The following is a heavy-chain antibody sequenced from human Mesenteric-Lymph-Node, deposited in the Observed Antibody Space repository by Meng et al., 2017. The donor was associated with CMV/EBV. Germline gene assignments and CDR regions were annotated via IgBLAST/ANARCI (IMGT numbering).Heavy chain of an antibody. CDR3: ARDSKTYCSSKSCYTDYYYYYGMDV. J-gene: IGHJ6*02. V-gene: IGHV4-39*07. D-gene: IGHD2-2*02. Sequence: SETLSLTCTVSGGSISSDSYYWGWIRQPPGKGLEWIGSIYYSGSTYYNPSLKSRVTISVDTSKNQFSLKLNSVTAADSAVYYCARDSKTYCSSKSCYTDYYYYYGMDVWGQGTTVTVSS. CDR2: IYYSGST. CDR1: GGSISSDSYY.